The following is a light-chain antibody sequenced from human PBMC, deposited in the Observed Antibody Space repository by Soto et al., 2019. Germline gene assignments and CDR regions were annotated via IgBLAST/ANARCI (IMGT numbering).Light chain of an antibody. CDR1: SSDLGDDKY. CDR2: GVT. CDR3: GSFTTSRIWL. Sequence: QSVLSQPASVSGSPGQSVTMSCTGSSSDLGDDKYVSWYQQQPGKGPNLLIYGVTNRPSGVSNRCSGSKSANTASLTIAGLQVEDEADYFCGSFTTSRIWLFGGGTKLTVL. V-gene: IGLV2-14*01. J-gene: IGLJ3*02.